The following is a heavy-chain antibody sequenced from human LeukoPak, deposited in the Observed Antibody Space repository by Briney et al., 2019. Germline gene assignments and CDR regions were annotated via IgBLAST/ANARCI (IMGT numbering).Heavy chain of an antibody. CDR3: AGSGRGGLKSGVDY. J-gene: IGHJ4*02. CDR2: ISYSGST. D-gene: IGHD6-25*01. CDR1: GGSISSNNCY. V-gene: IGHV4-39*01. Sequence: SETLSLTCTVSGGSISSNNCYWGWIRQPPGKGLEWIGTISYSGSTWYNPSLEGRVTMSVDTSKNQFSLKLSSVTAADTAMYYCAGSGRGGLKSGVDYWDQGTLVTVSS.